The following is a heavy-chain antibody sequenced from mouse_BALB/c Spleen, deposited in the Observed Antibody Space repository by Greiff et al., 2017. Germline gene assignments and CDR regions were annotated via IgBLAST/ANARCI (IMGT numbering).Heavy chain of an antibody. V-gene: IGHV3-2*02. J-gene: IGHJ4*01. CDR3: ARWETFYAMDY. CDR2: ISYSGST. Sequence: EVKLQESGPGLVKPSQSLSLTCTVTGYSITSDYAWNWIRQFPGNKLEWMGYISYSGSTSYNPSLKSRISITRDTSKNQFFLQLNSVTTEDTATYYCARWETFYAMDYWGQGTSVTVSS. CDR1: GYSITSDYA. D-gene: IGHD4-1*01.